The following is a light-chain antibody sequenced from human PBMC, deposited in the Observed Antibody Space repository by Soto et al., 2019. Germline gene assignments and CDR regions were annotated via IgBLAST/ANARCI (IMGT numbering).Light chain of an antibody. CDR3: QQYHSYGT. V-gene: IGKV1-5*01. CDR2: EAS. J-gene: IGKJ1*01. Sequence: DFQMTQSPSTLSASVGDRVTITCRASQTISSRLAWFQQKPGKAPKLLIYEASSLESGVPRRFSGSGSGTKFTRTLSSLQTDDFSTYFCQQYHSYGTLDQGPRWK. CDR1: QTISSR.